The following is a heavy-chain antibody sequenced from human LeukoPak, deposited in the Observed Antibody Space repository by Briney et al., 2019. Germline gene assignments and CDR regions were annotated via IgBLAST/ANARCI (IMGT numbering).Heavy chain of an antibody. Sequence: SETLSLTCAVSGGSISSGGYSWSWIRQPPGKGLEWIGYIYHSGSTYYNPPLKSRVTISVDRSKNQFSLKLSSVTAADTAVYYRARDYYDSSGYPNWFDPWGQGTLVTVSS. CDR1: GGSISSGGYS. J-gene: IGHJ5*02. D-gene: IGHD3-22*01. CDR2: IYHSGST. V-gene: IGHV4-30-2*01. CDR3: ARDYYDSSGYPNWFDP.